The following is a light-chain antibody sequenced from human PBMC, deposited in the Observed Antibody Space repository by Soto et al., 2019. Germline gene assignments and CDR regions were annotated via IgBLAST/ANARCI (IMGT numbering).Light chain of an antibody. J-gene: IGLJ3*02. Sequence: LTLPPSASRTPGQRVTISCSGSSSNIGSNIVNWYQQLPGTAPKLLVYSNNQRPSGVPDRFSGSKSGTSASLAISGLQSEDEADYYCAAWDDSLYDVVFGGGTK. CDR1: SSNIGSNI. CDR3: AAWDDSLYDVV. V-gene: IGLV1-44*01. CDR2: SNN.